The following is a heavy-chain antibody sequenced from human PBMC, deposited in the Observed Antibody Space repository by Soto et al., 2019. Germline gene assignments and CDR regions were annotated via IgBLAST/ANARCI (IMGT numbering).Heavy chain of an antibody. V-gene: IGHV3-9*01. CDR1: GFTFDQYT. D-gene: IGHD3-16*01. J-gene: IGHJ6*03. CDR2: ITWHSGTI. Sequence: EVQLVESGGGLVQPGRSLRLACAASGFTFDQYTMHWVRQAPGKGLKWVSSITWHSGTIGYADSVKGRFTISRDNAKNSLYLQMNSLRGEDTALYYCAKEMITFGDFNYYYMDVWGNGTTVTVSS. CDR3: AKEMITFGDFNYYYMDV.